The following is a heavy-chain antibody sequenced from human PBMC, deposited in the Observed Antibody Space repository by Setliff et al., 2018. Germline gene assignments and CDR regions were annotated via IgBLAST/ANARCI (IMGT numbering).Heavy chain of an antibody. CDR1: GFAFDNFA. V-gene: IGHV3-23*01. Sequence: GGSLRLSCAASGFAFDNFAMNWVRQAPGKGLEWVAALTPNGAYTYYADSVRGRFTIFRGNPRNTLYLQMNSLSAEDTAVYYCAERLDGSGSHYSTLYHWGPGTLVTVSS. CDR2: LTPNGAYT. CDR3: AERLDGSGSHYSTLYH. D-gene: IGHD3-10*01. J-gene: IGHJ1*01.